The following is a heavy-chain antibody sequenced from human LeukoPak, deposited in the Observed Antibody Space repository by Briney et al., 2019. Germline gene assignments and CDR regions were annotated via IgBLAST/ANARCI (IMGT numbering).Heavy chain of an antibody. CDR2: VSHSGKT. V-gene: IGHV4-59*08. CDR1: GDSVTNNF. CDR3: ARLPTVTTSMYYFDY. D-gene: IGHD4-17*01. Sequence: SETLSLTCTVSGDSVTNNFWNWIRQSPGKGLEWIGFVSHSGKTNSNPALTSRVNISLDTSENRLSLKLSSVTAADTAVYYCARLPTVTTSMYYFDYWGQGTLVTVSS. J-gene: IGHJ4*02.